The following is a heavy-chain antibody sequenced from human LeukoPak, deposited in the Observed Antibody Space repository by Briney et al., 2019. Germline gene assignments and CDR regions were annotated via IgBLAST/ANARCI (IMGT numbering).Heavy chain of an antibody. CDR1: GFTFSSYS. V-gene: IGHV3-21*01. Sequence: GGSLRLSCAASGFTFSSYSMNWVRQAPGKGLEWVSSISSSSSYIYYADSVKGRFTIPRDNAKNSLYLQMNSLRAEDTAVYYCASVRRDYGDSDYWGQGTLVTVSS. CDR2: ISSSSSYI. D-gene: IGHD4-17*01. J-gene: IGHJ4*02. CDR3: ASVRRDYGDSDY.